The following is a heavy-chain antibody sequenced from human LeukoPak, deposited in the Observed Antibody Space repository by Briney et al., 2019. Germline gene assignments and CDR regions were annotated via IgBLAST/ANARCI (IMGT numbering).Heavy chain of an antibody. CDR2: ISSSSITI. CDR3: ARVGGYYDSSGHT. V-gene: IGHV3-48*01. D-gene: IGHD3-22*01. Sequence: PGGSLRLSCAASGFTFSSYSMNWVRQAPGKGLEWVSYISSSSITIYYADSVKGRFTISRDNAKNLLYLQMNSLRAEDTAVYYCARVGGYYDSSGHTWGQGTLVTVSS. CDR1: GFTFSSYS. J-gene: IGHJ4*02.